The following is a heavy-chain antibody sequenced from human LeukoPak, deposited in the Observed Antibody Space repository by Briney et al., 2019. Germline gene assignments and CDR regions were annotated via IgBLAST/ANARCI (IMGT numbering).Heavy chain of an antibody. Sequence: SQTLSLTCTVSGGSISSGDYYWSWIRQPPGKGLEWIGEINHSGSTNYNPSLKSRVTISVDTSKSQFSLKLSSVTAADTAVYYCARMGRRITMIRGIIPPRYFDYWGQGTLVTVSS. D-gene: IGHD3-10*01. CDR3: ARMGRRITMIRGIIPPRYFDY. V-gene: IGHV4-30-4*08. CDR2: INHSGST. CDR1: GGSISSGDYY. J-gene: IGHJ4*02.